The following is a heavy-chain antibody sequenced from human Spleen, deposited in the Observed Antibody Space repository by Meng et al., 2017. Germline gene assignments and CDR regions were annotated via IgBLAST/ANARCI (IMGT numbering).Heavy chain of an antibody. D-gene: IGHD3-16*01. CDR2: IYYSGST. J-gene: IGHJ2*01. CDR1: GGSISSYY. Sequence: GSLRLSCTVSGGSISSYYWSWIRQPPGKGLEWIGYIYYSGSTNYNPSLKSRVTISVDTSKNQFSLKLSSVTAADTAVYYCASGDWYFDLWGRGTLVTVSS. CDR3: ASGDWYFDL. V-gene: IGHV4-59*01.